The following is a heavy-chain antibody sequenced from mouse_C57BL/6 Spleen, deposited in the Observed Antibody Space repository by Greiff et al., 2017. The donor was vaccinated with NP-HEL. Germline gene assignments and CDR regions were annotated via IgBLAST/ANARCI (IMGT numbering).Heavy chain of an antibody. CDR2: INPYNGGT. V-gene: IGHV1-19*01. CDR3: ARRGDLGRDYFDY. Sequence: VQLQQSGPVLVKPGASVKMSCKASGYTFTDYYMNWVKQSHGKSLEWIGVINPYNGGTSYNQKFKGKATLTVDKSSSTAYMELNSLTSEDSAVYYCARRGDLGRDYFDYWGQGTTLTVSS. CDR1: GYTFTDYY. J-gene: IGHJ2*01. D-gene: IGHD4-1*01.